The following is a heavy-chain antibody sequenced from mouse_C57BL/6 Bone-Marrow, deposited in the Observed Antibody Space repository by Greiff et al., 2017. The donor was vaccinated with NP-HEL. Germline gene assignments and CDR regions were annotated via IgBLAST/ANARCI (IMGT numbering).Heavy chain of an antibody. CDR3: AGGLRRGFAY. D-gene: IGHD2-4*01. CDR1: GFTFTDYY. J-gene: IGHJ3*01. CDR2: IRNKANGYTT. V-gene: IGHV7-3*01. Sequence: EVQVVESGGGLVQPGGSLSLSCAASGFTFTDYYMSWVRQPPGKALEWLGFIRNKANGYTTEYSASVKGRFTISRDNSQSILYLQMNALRAEDSATYYCAGGLRRGFAYWGQGTLVTVSA.